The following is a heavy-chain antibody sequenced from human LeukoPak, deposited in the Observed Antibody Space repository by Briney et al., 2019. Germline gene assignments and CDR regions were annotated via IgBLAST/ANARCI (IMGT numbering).Heavy chain of an antibody. D-gene: IGHD3-9*01. J-gene: IGHJ4*02. CDR3: ARDGQILTGYMTFDY. CDR2: IIPIFGTA. Sequence: ASVTVSCKASGGTFISYAISWVRQAPGQGLEWMGGIIPIFGTANYAQKFQGRVTITADESTSTAYMELSSLRSEDTAVYYCARDGQILTGYMTFDYWGQGTLVTVSS. V-gene: IGHV1-69*13. CDR1: GGTFISYA.